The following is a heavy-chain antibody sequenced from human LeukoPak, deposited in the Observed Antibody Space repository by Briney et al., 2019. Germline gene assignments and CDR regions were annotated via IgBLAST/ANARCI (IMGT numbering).Heavy chain of an antibody. Sequence: PGGSLRLSCAASGFTVSSNYMSWVRQAPGKGLEWVSVIYSGGSTYYADSVKGRFTISRHNSKNTLYLQMNSLRAEDTAVYYCARKAFWSGYYRYYWGQGTLVTVSS. V-gene: IGHV3-53*04. CDR3: ARKAFWSGYYRYY. CDR2: IYSGGST. D-gene: IGHD3-3*01. CDR1: GFTVSSNY. J-gene: IGHJ4*02.